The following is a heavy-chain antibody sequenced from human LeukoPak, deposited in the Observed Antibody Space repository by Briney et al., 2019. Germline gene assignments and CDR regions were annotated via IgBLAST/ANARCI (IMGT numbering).Heavy chain of an antibody. CDR2: INSDGKIT. Sequence: GGSLRLSCATSGFTLTTYWMHWVRQAPGKVLVWVSCINSDGKITTYADYVKGRLTISGDYAKNTLYLQMNSLRAEDTAVYYCARDSGHDAFDVWGQGTTVTVSS. J-gene: IGHJ3*01. V-gene: IGHV3-74*01. CDR3: ARDSGHDAFDV. CDR1: GFTLTTYW.